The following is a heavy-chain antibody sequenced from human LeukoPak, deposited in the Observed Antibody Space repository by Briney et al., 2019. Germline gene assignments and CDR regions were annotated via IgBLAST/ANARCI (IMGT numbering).Heavy chain of an antibody. CDR1: GFTFSSYW. D-gene: IGHD5-18*01. V-gene: IGHV3-7*05. CDR2: IKQDGSDK. Sequence: PGGSLRLSCAASGFTFSSYWMSWVRQAPGKGLEWVANIKQDGSDKYYVDSVKGRFTISRDNAENSLSLQMNSLRAEDTAVYYCARKSSYGFAWGQGTPVTVSS. J-gene: IGHJ4*02. CDR3: ARKSSYGFA.